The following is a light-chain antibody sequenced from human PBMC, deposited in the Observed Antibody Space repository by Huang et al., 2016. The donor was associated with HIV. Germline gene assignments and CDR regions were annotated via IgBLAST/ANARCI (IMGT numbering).Light chain of an antibody. CDR1: ESVSTW. CDR3: QQYHNYPFT. CDR2: KAL. J-gene: IGKJ3*01. Sequence: DIQMTQSPSTLSASVGDRVTISCRASESVSTWLAWYQQKPEKAPKVLFYKALSLQRRVPSRFSGSGSGTQVTHPISSLQPDDFATYYCQQYHNYPFTFGPGTKVDIK. V-gene: IGKV1-5*03.